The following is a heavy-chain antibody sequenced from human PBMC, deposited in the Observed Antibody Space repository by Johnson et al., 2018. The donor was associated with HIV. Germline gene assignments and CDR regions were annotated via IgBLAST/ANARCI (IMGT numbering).Heavy chain of an antibody. CDR2: INWNGGST. D-gene: IGHD3-10*01. CDR1: GFNFNTCG. Sequence: EVQLVESGGGVVQPGGSLRLSCAASGFNFNTCGMHWVRQAPGKGLEWVSGINWNGGSTGYADSVKGRFTISRDNAKNSLYLQMNSLRAEDTALYYCARAAAPYYYGSGSYYFDTFDIWGQGTMVTVSS. V-gene: IGHV3-20*04. CDR3: ARAAAPYYYGSGSYYFDTFDI. J-gene: IGHJ3*02.